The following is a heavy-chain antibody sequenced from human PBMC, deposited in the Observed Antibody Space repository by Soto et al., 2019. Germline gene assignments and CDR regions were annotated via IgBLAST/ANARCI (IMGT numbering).Heavy chain of an antibody. V-gene: IGHV3-23*01. CDR2: ISGSGGST. CDR3: AKERAMGRGVIGYFDY. Sequence: EVQLLESGGGLVQPGGSLRLSCAASGFTFSSYAMSWVRQAPGKGLEWVSAISGSGGSTYYADSVKGRFTISRDNSKNTLYLQMNSLRAEDTAVYYCAKERAMGRGVIGYFDYWGQGTLVTVSS. J-gene: IGHJ4*02. CDR1: GFTFSSYA. D-gene: IGHD3-10*01.